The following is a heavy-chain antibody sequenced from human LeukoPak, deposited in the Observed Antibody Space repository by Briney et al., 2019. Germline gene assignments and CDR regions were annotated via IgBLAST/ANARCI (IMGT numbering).Heavy chain of an antibody. Sequence: VSVKVSCKASGYSFTSNYIHWVRQAPGQGLEWMGMIYPRDGSTSYAQKFQGRVTVTRDTSTSTVHMELSGLRSEDPAVYYCARDQEAFVYWGQGTLVTVPS. CDR3: ARDQEAFVY. V-gene: IGHV1-46*01. CDR1: GYSFTSNY. CDR2: IYPRDGST. J-gene: IGHJ4*02.